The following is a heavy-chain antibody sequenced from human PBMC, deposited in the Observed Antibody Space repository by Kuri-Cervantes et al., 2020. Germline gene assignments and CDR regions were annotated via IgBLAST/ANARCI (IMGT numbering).Heavy chain of an antibody. CDR3: ARYEAGGRVFDY. CDR1: GGSISSGSYY. V-gene: IGHV4-61*02. Sequence: SETLSLTCTVSGGSISSGSYYRSWIRQPAGKGLEWIGRIYTSGGTNYNPSLKSRVTMSVDTSKNQFSLKLSSVTAADTAVYYCARYEAGGRVFDYWGQGALVTVSS. D-gene: IGHD1-26*01. CDR2: IYTSGGT. J-gene: IGHJ4*02.